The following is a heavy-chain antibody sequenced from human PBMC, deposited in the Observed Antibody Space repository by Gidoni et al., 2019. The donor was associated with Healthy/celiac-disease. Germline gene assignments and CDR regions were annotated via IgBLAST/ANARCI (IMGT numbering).Heavy chain of an antibody. D-gene: IGHD4-17*01. Sequence: EGQLVESGGGVGQPGGSLTLGGANSGFTFSSYGMNWVRQAPGKGRGWVSYISVSGSTRYYAASVKGRFTLSRDNAKNSLYLQMNSLSVEDTAMYYCARDGYGDYEDWFDPWGQGTLVTVSS. J-gene: IGHJ5*02. CDR2: ISVSGSTR. CDR3: ARDGYGDYEDWFDP. CDR1: GFTFSSYG. V-gene: IGHV3-48*01.